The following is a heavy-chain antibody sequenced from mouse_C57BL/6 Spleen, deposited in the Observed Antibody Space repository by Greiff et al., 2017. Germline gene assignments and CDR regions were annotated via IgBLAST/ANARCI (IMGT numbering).Heavy chain of an antibody. V-gene: IGHV5-6*02. D-gene: IGHD4-1*01. Sequence: DVKLVESGGDLVKPGGSLKLSCAASGFTFSSYGMSWVRQTPDKRLEWVATISSGGSYTYYPDSVKGRFTISRDNAKNTLYLQMSSLKSEDTAMYYCARLTGTFGLDYWGQGTTLTVSS. CDR1: GFTFSSYG. J-gene: IGHJ2*01. CDR2: ISSGGSYT. CDR3: ARLTGTFGLDY.